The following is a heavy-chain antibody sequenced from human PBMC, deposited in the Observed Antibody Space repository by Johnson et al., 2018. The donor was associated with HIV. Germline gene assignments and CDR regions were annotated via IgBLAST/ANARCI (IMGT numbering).Heavy chain of an antibody. CDR2: ISNDGNNR. V-gene: IGHV3-30*03. D-gene: IGHD3-22*01. CDR3: ARVRGITMIVVVKSYDAFDI. CDR1: GFTFSNHH. Sequence: QVQLVESGGGLVQPGGSLRLSCAASGFTFSNHHMTWVRQAPGKGLEWVAFISNDGNNRYYTDSVKGRSTISRDNAKKSLCLQMNTLRAEDMALYYCARVRGITMIVVVKSYDAFDIWGQGTMVTVSS. J-gene: IGHJ3*02.